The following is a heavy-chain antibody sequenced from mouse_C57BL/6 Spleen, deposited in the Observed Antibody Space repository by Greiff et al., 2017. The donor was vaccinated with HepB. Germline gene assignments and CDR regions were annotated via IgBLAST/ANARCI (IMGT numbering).Heavy chain of an antibody. CDR3: ARVTTVVANYAMDY. CDR1: GYTFTSYG. V-gene: IGHV1-81*01. D-gene: IGHD1-1*01. J-gene: IGHJ4*01. CDR2: IYTRSGNT. Sequence: VQLQQSGAELARPGASVKLSCKASGYTFTSYGISWVKQRTGQGLEWIGEIYTRSGNTYYNEKFKGKATLTADKSSSTAYMELRILTSEDSAVYFCARVTTVVANYAMDYWGQGTSVTVSS.